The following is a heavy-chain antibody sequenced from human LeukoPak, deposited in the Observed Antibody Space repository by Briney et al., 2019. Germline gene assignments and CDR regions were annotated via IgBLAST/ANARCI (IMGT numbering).Heavy chain of an antibody. V-gene: IGHV4-4*07. CDR3: ARDGGTGWAFDI. D-gene: IGHD2-15*01. J-gene: IGHJ3*02. CDR1: GGSVSSYY. CDR2: IYTSDIT. Sequence: SETLSITCTVSGGSVSSYYWSWIRQPAGKGLEWIGRIYTSDITAYSSFFKSRVTMSLDTSKNQLSLKLRSVTAADTAVYYCARDGGTGWAFDIWGQGTTVTVSS.